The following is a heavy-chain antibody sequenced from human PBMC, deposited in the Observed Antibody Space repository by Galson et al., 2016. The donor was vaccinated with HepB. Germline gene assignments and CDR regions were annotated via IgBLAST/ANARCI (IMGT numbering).Heavy chain of an antibody. CDR2: ISYDGNKK. V-gene: IGHV3-30-3*01. D-gene: IGHD2-21*01. CDR3: ARGGGYYYFDY. CDR1: GFTFSTYA. Sequence: SLRLSCAASGFTFSTYAMHWVRQAPGKGLEWVAVISYDGNKKYYAASVNGRFTIARGNSENTLYLQMHSLRAEDTAVYYCARGGGYYYFDYWGQGNLVTVSS. J-gene: IGHJ4*02.